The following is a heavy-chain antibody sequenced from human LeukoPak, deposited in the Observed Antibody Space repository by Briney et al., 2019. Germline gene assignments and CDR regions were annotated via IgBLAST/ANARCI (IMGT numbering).Heavy chain of an antibody. D-gene: IGHD1-26*01. CDR3: AKISAVGAKDFDY. CDR1: RFTFSSYA. V-gene: IGHV3-23*01. Sequence: PGGSLRLSCAASRFTFSSYAMTWVRQAPGKGLEWVSAISGGGGSTYYADSVKGRFTISRDNSKNTLYLQMNSLRAEDTAVYYCAKISAVGAKDFDYWGQGTLVTVSS. J-gene: IGHJ4*02. CDR2: ISGGGGST.